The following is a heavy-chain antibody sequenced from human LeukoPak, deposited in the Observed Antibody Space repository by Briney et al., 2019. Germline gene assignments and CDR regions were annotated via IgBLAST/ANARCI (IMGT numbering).Heavy chain of an antibody. D-gene: IGHD1-26*01. CDR2: IYYSGST. J-gene: IGHJ4*02. CDR3: ARQPMVVGAARGAYFDY. CDR1: GGSISSYY. Sequence: SETLSLTCTVSGGSISSYYWCWIRQPPGKGLEWIGYIYYSGSTNYNPSLKSRVTISVDTSKNQFSLRLNSVTAADTAVYYCARQPMVVGAARGAYFDYWGQGTLVTVSS. V-gene: IGHV4-59*08.